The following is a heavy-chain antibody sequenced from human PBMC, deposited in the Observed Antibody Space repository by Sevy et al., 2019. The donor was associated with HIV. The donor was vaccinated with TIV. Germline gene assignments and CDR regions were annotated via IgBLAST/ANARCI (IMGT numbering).Heavy chain of an antibody. D-gene: IGHD3-9*01. CDR3: ASDILTGSDY. V-gene: IGHV3-30*02. J-gene: IGHJ4*02. CDR2: IWYDGSDK. CDR1: GFTFSSYG. Sequence: GGSLRPSCAASGFTFSSYGMHWVRQAPGKGLEWVAFIWYDGSDKYYADSVKGRFAISRDNSKNTLYLQMNTLRIEDTAVYYCASDILTGSDYWGQGTLVTVSS.